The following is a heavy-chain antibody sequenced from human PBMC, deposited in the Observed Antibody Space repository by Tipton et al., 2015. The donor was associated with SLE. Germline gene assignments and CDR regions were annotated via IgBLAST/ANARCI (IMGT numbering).Heavy chain of an antibody. CDR1: GCTFSDHY. Sequence: SLRLSCAASGCTFSDHYMDWVRQAPGKGLEWVGRMRKKDHHDVTEYAASVKGRFTISRDDSRNLLFLQMNSLKTEDTAVYYCTRPYSRDFGVAADFDYWGQGTLVTVSS. D-gene: IGHD6-13*01. CDR2: MRKKDHHDVT. CDR3: TRPYSRDFGVAADFDY. V-gene: IGHV3-72*01. J-gene: IGHJ4*02.